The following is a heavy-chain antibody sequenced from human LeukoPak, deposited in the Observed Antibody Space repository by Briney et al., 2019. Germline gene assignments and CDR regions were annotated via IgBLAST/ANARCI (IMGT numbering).Heavy chain of an antibody. V-gene: IGHV3-23*01. CDR3: AKDRVSPGFNWFDP. J-gene: IGHJ5*02. Sequence: GRSLRLSCAASGVIISSYAMSWVRQAPGKGLEWVSAINGRGDNTYYADFVKGRFTISRDNSKSTVCLQMNSLRTEDTAVYYCAKDRVSPGFNWFDPWGQGTLVTVSS. D-gene: IGHD2/OR15-2a*01. CDR2: INGRGDNT. CDR1: GVIISSYA.